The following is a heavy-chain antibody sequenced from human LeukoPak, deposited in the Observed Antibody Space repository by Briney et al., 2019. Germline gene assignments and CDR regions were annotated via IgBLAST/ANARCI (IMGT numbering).Heavy chain of an antibody. Sequence: SETLSLSCTVSGGSISRSIYYWGWIRQPPGKGLEWIGSIYYSGSTYYNPSLKSRVTMSVDTSQNQFSLNLSSVTAADTAVYYCARDPVSYYESRGYLDYWGQGTLVTVSS. J-gene: IGHJ4*02. CDR1: GGSISRSIYY. D-gene: IGHD3-22*01. CDR2: IYYSGST. V-gene: IGHV4-39*02. CDR3: ARDPVSYYESRGYLDY.